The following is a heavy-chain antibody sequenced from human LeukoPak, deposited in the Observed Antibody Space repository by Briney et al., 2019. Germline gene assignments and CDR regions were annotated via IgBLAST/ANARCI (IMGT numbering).Heavy chain of an antibody. CDR3: VRDLGYYYDSSSYYYVPGDFDY. CDR1: GFTFSRYW. Sequence: PGGSLRLSCAASGFTFSRYWIHWVRQAPGQGLVWVSRINGDGSSTSYADSVKGRFTISRDNAKNTLYLQMKSLRVEDTAVYYCVRDLGYYYDSSSYYYVPGDFDYWGQGTLVTVSS. J-gene: IGHJ4*02. CDR2: INGDGSST. V-gene: IGHV3-74*01. D-gene: IGHD3-22*01.